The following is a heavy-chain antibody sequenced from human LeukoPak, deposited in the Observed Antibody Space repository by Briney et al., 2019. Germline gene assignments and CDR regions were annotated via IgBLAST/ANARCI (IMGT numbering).Heavy chain of an antibody. CDR1: GFTFSSYS. V-gene: IGHV3-21*01. CDR3: ARRFGQLLYPLDY. D-gene: IGHD3-10*01. Sequence: GGSLRLSCAASGFTFSSYSMSWVRQAPGKGLDWVSSISGSGGDTYYADSVKGRFTLSRDNAKNSLFLQMNSLRAEDTAVYYCARRFGQLLYPLDYWGQGTLLTVSS. CDR2: ISGSGGDT. J-gene: IGHJ4*02.